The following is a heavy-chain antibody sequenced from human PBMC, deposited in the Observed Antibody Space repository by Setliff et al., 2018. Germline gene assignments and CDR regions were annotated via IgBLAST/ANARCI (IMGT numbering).Heavy chain of an antibody. CDR3: SRRPPNGFSEFGHAFNI. Sequence: PGGSLRLSCAASGFTFSSYSMNWVRQAPGKGLEWVSSISTSSTYIYYADSVKGRFTISRDNARNSLYLQRNRLRAEDTAVYYCSRRPPNGFSEFGHAFNIWGQGTMVTVSS. V-gene: IGHV3-21*01. D-gene: IGHD3-10*01. CDR1: GFTFSSYS. CDR2: ISTSSTYI. J-gene: IGHJ3*02.